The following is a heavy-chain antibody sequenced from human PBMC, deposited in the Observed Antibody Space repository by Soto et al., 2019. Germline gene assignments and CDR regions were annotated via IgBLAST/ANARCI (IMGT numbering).Heavy chain of an antibody. D-gene: IGHD7-27*01. J-gene: IGHJ4*02. Sequence: EVQLLESGGGLVQPGGSLRLSCATSGFTFSSYAMSWVRQAPGQGLEWVSSISGSGGSTYYADSVKGRFTISRDNSKNTLYLQMNSLRAEDTAVYYCAKEGENWGYFDYWGQGTLVTVSS. CDR3: AKEGENWGYFDY. CDR2: ISGSGGST. V-gene: IGHV3-23*01. CDR1: GFTFSSYA.